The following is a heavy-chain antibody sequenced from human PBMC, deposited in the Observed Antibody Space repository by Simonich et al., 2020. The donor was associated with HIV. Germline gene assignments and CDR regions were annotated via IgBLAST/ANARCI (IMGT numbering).Heavy chain of an antibody. D-gene: IGHD6-19*01. CDR3: ARHLGLAGSNWFDA. J-gene: IGHJ5*02. V-gene: IGHV4-34*01. Sequence: QVQLQQWGAGLLKPSETLSLTCAVYGVSFSDYYWGWIRQSPGQGLGWIGEINLSGNTNYNPSLKSRVTMSVDTSKNQFSLKLNSVTAADTAVYYCARHLGLAGSNWFDAWGQGTLVTVFS. CDR1: GVSFSDYY. CDR2: INLSGNT.